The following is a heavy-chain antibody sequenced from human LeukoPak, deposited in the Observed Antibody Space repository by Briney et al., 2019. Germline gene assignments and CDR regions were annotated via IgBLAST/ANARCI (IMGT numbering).Heavy chain of an antibody. V-gene: IGHV1-46*01. CDR2: INPSGGST. Sequence: ASVKVSCKASGYNFISYYMHWVRQAPGQGLEWMGIINPSGGSTSYAQKFQDRVTMTRDTSTSTVYMELSSLKSEDTAVYYCAREDVVLVDAVRYYYYGMNVWGQGTTVTVSS. CDR3: AREDVVLVDAVRYYYYGMNV. CDR1: GYNFISYY. J-gene: IGHJ6*02. D-gene: IGHD2-8*01.